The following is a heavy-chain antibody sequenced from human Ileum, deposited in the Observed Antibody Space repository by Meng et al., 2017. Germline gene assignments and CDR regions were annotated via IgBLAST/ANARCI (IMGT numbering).Heavy chain of an antibody. Sequence: GGSLRLSCVASGFTFSRYWMSWVRQAPGKGLEWVANIKQDGSVKNYGDSVKGRFTISRDNAKNSLFLQMNSLRDEDSAVYYCARDAAGALDYWGQGTLVTVSS. CDR2: IKQDGSVK. CDR3: ARDAAGALDY. J-gene: IGHJ4*01. CDR1: GFTFSRYW. V-gene: IGHV3-7*01. D-gene: IGHD7-27*01.